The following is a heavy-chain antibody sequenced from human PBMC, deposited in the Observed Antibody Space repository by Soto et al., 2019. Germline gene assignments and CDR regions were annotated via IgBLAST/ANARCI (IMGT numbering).Heavy chain of an antibody. CDR1: GFTFSSYG. J-gene: IGHJ6*02. Sequence: GGSLRLSCAASGFTFSSYGMHWVRQAPGKGLEWVAVIWYDGSNKYYADSVKGRFTISRDNSKNTLYLQMNSLRAEDTAVYYCARPFGICSSTSCPDYYYGMDVWGQGTTVTVFS. CDR2: IWYDGSNK. D-gene: IGHD2-2*01. CDR3: ARPFGICSSTSCPDYYYGMDV. V-gene: IGHV3-33*01.